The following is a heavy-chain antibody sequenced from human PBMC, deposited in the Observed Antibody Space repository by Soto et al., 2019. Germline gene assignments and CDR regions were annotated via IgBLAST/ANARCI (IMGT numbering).Heavy chain of an antibody. J-gene: IGHJ4*02. CDR2: ISYDGSNK. D-gene: IGHD3-10*01. Sequence: GGSLRLSCAASGFTFSSYGMHWFRQAPGKGLEWVAVISYDGSNKYYADSVKGRFTISRDTSDNTLYLQMNSLRAEDTAVYYCARDYFGSGSYISDYWGQGTLVTVSS. CDR3: ARDYFGSGSYISDY. V-gene: IGHV3-30*03. CDR1: GFTFSSYG.